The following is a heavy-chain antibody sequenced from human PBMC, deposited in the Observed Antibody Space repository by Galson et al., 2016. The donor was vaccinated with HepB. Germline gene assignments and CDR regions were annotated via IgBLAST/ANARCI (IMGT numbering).Heavy chain of an antibody. Sequence: PALVKPTQTLTLTCTFSGFSLSTGAMCVSWIRQPPGKALEWLERIDWDEDKYYSTSLKTRLTISKDTSKNQGVLRMTNMDPVDTATYFCARTKRYSSGYYYSDYWGQGTLVSVSS. D-gene: IGHD3-22*01. CDR1: GFSLSTGAMC. CDR3: ARTKRYSSGYYYSDY. CDR2: IDWDEDK. J-gene: IGHJ4*02. V-gene: IGHV2-70*11.